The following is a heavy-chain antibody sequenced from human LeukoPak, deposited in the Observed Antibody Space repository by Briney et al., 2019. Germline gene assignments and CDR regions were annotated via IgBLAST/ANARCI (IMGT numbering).Heavy chain of an antibody. V-gene: IGHV3-20*04. CDR2: INWNGGST. Sequence: GGSLRLSCAASGFTVSSNYMSWVRQAPGKGLEWVSGINWNGGSTGYADSVKGRFTISRDNAKNSLYLQMNSLRAEDTALYYCARLATVTTYYYYMDVWGKGTTVTVSS. CDR3: ARLATVTTYYYYMDV. J-gene: IGHJ6*03. CDR1: GFTVSSNY. D-gene: IGHD4-17*01.